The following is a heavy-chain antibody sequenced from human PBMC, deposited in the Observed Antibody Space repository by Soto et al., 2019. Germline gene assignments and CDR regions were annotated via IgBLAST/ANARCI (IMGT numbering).Heavy chain of an antibody. CDR2: ISGSGGGT. D-gene: IGHD2-15*01. Sequence: PGVSLRLSCAAAGFTFSSYAMSWVRPDPGKGLEWVSLISGSGGGTYYADSVKGRFTISRDNFKNTLYLQMNSLRAEDTAVFYCAKHLSNGSPDYWGQGTLVTVSS. V-gene: IGHV3-23*01. CDR3: AKHLSNGSPDY. CDR1: GFTFSSYA. J-gene: IGHJ4*02.